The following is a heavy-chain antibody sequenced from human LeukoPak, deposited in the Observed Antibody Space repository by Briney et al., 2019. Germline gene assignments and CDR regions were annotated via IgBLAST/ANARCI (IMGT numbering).Heavy chain of an antibody. V-gene: IGHV1-2*02. J-gene: IGHJ4*02. CDR3: ARNKEGKSLDY. CDR1: EYTFTGYY. CDR2: INPKSGGT. Sequence: ASVKVSCKASEYTFTGYYIHWVRQAPGQGLEWMGWINPKSGGTNYAQKFQGRVTMTRDTSISTIYMELSRLISDDTAVYYCARNKEGKSLDYWGQGTLVTVSS.